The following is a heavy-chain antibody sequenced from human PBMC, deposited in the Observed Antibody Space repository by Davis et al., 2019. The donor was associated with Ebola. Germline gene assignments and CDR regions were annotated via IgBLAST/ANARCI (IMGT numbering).Heavy chain of an antibody. CDR2: IYYSGST. D-gene: IGHD5-18*01. CDR1: GGSISSYY. CDR3: ARGDSRPYSYGFDS. V-gene: IGHV4-59*01. J-gene: IGHJ4*02. Sequence: GSLRLSCTVSGGSISSYYWSWIRQPPGKGLEWIGYIYYSGSTNYNPSLKSRVTISVDTSKNQFSLELASVTTADTAVYFCARGDSRPYSYGFDSWGQGTLVTVSS.